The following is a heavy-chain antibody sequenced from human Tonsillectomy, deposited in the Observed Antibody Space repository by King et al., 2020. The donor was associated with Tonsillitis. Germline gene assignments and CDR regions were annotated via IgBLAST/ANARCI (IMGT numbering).Heavy chain of an antibody. D-gene: IGHD6-13*01. CDR2: TSFDGYNK. V-gene: IGHV3-30*18. Sequence: VQLVESGGGVVQPGRSLRLSCVASGFTFSSYDMRCVRQAPGKGLEWVAVTSFDGYNKDYADSVKGRFTISRDNSKNTLYLQMNSLRGDDTAVYYCAKVDGRTAATDWYFDLWGRGTLVTVSS. J-gene: IGHJ2*01. CDR1: GFTFSSYD. CDR3: AKVDGRTAATDWYFDL.